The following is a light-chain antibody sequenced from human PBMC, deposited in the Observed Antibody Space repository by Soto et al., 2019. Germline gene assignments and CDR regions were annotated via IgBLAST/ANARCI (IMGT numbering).Light chain of an antibody. J-gene: IGKJ4*01. Sequence: DTVLTQSPGTLSLSPGERAALSCRARPSVTNYVAWYQQRPGQAPRLLIYDATNRATGIPVRFSGSGSGTHFTLPISSLEPEDFAVYYCQQRSHGLTFGGGTKVDIK. CDR2: DAT. CDR1: PSVTNY. CDR3: QQRSHGLT. V-gene: IGKV3-11*01.